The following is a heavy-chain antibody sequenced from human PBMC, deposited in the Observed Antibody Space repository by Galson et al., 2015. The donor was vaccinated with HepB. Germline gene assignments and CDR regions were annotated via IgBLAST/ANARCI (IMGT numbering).Heavy chain of an antibody. CDR3: AHRRGTTIPGAFDF. J-gene: IGHJ3*01. V-gene: IGHV2-5*01. Sequence: PALVKPTQTLTLTCTFSGFSLTTPGVGVGWIRQPPGKALEWLALIYWNDNKRYSPSLERRLTITKDTSKNQVVLTVTNMDPVDTATYFCAHRRGTTIPGAFDFWGQGTLVTVSS. CDR1: GFSLTTPGVG. CDR2: IYWNDNK. D-gene: IGHD1/OR15-1a*01.